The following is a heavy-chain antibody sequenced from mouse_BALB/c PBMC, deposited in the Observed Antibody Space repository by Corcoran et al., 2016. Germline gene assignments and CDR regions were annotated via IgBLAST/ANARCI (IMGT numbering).Heavy chain of an antibody. CDR2: IDPANGNT. J-gene: IGHJ4*01. V-gene: IGHV14-3*02. CDR1: GFNIKDTY. D-gene: IGHD2-4*01. CDR3: ARLSTMITPYAMDY. Sequence: EVQLQQSGAELVKPGASVKLSCTASGFNIKDTYMHWVKQRPEQGLEWIGRIDPANGNTKYDPKFQGKATITADTSSNTAYLQLSSLTSEDTAVYYCARLSTMITPYAMDYWRQGTSVTVSS.